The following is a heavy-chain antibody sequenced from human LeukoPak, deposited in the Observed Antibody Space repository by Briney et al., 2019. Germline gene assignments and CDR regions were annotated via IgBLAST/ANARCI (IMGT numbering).Heavy chain of an antibody. J-gene: IGHJ4*02. CDR1: GYTLTELS. CDR3: ATAHLRFLEWLPPDY. D-gene: IGHD3-3*01. Sequence: ASVKVSCKVSGYTLTELSMHWVRQAPGKGLEWMGGFDPEDGETIYAQKFQGRVTMTEDTSTDTAYMELSSLRSEDTAVYYCATAHLRFLEWLPPDYWGQGTLVTVSS. V-gene: IGHV1-24*01. CDR2: FDPEDGET.